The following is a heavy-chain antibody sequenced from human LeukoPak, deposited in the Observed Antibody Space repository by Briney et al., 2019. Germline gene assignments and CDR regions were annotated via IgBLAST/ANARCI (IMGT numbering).Heavy chain of an antibody. J-gene: IGHJ5*02. CDR2: IGTAGDT. D-gene: IGHD3-9*01. CDR1: GFTSSSYD. V-gene: IGHV3-13*01. Sequence: QPGGSLRLSCAASGFTSSSYDMHWVRQPTGKGLEWVSAIGTAGDTYYSHSVKGRFTISRENAKNSLYLHMNSLSAGDTAVYFCARGHMLTGYYNFAWFDPWGQGTLVTVSS. CDR3: ARGHMLTGYYNFAWFDP.